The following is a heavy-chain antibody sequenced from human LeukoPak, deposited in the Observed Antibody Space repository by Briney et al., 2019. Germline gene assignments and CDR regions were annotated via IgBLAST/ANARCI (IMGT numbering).Heavy chain of an antibody. J-gene: IGHJ4*02. CDR1: GGSFSGYY. Sequence: SETLSLTCAVYGGSFSGYYWRWIRHPPGKGLEWTGEINHSGSTNYNPSLKSRVTISGDTSKNQCSLKLSSVTAADTAVYYCARGKGYDYVWGSYRTRPFDDWGQGTLVTVSS. D-gene: IGHD3-16*02. CDR3: ARGKGYDYVWGSYRTRPFDD. V-gene: IGHV4-34*01. CDR2: INHSGST.